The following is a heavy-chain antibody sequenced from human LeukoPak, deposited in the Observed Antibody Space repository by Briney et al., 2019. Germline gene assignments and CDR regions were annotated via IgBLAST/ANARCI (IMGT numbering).Heavy chain of an antibody. CDR2: ISGSGGRT. D-gene: IGHD2-21*02. V-gene: IGHV3-23*01. J-gene: IGHJ5*02. CDR3: AKDQTYCGGDCYLYNWFDP. Sequence: GGSLRLSCAASGFTFSSYAMSWVRQAPGKGLEWVSGISGSGGRTNYADSVKGRFTISRDNSKNTLYLQMNSLRAEDTAVYCCAKDQTYCGGDCYLYNWFDPWGQGTLVTVSS. CDR1: GFTFSSYA.